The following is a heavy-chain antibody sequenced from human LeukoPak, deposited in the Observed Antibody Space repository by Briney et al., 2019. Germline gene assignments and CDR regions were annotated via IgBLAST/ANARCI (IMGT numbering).Heavy chain of an antibody. J-gene: IGHJ4*02. CDR3: ASQWELQLSLDY. CDR1: GFTFSSYA. D-gene: IGHD1-26*01. Sequence: PGGSLRLSCAASGFTFSSYAMHWVRQAPGKGLEWVTVISYDGSNKYYADSVKGRFTISRDNSKNTLYLQMNSLRAEDTAVYYCASQWELQLSLDYWGQGTLVTVSS. CDR2: ISYDGSNK. V-gene: IGHV3-30-3*01.